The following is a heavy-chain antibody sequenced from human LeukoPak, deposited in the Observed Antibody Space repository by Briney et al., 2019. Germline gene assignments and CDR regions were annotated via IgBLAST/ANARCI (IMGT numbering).Heavy chain of an antibody. V-gene: IGHV3-72*01. CDR3: ARSGVGVGVSTWAPFDS. D-gene: IGHD1-26*01. J-gene: IGHJ4*02. CDR1: GFTLSDHY. Sequence: GGSLRLSCVVSGFTLSDHYMEWVRQAPGKGLEWVARSRNRLNSYTTEYVASVKGRFTISRDDSKNSLYLQMNRLQIEDTAMYYCARSGVGVGVSTWAPFDSWGLGTLVTVSS. CDR2: SRNRLNSYTT.